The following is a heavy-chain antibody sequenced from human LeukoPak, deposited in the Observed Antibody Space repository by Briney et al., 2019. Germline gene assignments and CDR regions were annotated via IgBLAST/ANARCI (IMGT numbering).Heavy chain of an antibody. D-gene: IGHD3-3*01. CDR2: INPSGGST. CDR3: ARDPYYDFWSGYWELDY. V-gene: IGHV1-46*03. J-gene: IGHJ4*02. Sequence: ASVKVSCKASGYTFTSYYMHWVRQAPGQGLEWVGIINPSGGSTSYAQKFQGRVTMTRDTSTSTVYMELSSLRSEDTAVYYCARDPYYDFWSGYWELDYWGQGTLVTVSS. CDR1: GYTFTSYY.